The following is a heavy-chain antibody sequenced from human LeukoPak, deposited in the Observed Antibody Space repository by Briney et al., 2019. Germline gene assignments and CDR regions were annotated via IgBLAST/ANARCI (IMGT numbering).Heavy chain of an antibody. D-gene: IGHD3-9*01. CDR2: IYTSGST. J-gene: IGHJ5*02. V-gene: IGHV4-4*07. CDR3: ARVVRYFDWLLSSLNWFDP. CDR1: GGSISSYY. Sequence: PSETLSLTCTLSGGSISSYYWSWIRQPAGKGLEWIGRIYTSGSTNYNPSLKSRVTMSVDTSKNQFSLKLSSVTAADTAVYYCARVVRYFDWLLSSLNWFDPWGQGTLVTVSS.